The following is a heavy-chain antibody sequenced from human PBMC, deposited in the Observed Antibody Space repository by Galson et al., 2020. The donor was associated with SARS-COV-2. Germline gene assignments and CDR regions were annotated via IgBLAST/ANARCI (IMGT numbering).Heavy chain of an antibody. V-gene: IGHV3-13*01. Sequence: GGSLRLSCAASGFTFSSYDMHWVRQATGKGLEWVSAIGTAGDTYYPGSVKGRFTISRENAKNSLYLQMNSLRAGDTAVYYCARATASYNWNKVKLGYYYYMDVWGKGTTVTVSS. CDR3: ARATASYNWNKVKLGYYYYMDV. J-gene: IGHJ6*03. CDR2: IGTAGDT. D-gene: IGHD1-20*01. CDR1: GFTFSSYD.